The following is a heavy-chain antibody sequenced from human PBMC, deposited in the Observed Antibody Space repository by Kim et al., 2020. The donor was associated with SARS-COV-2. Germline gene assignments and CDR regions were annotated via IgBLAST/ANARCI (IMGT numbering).Heavy chain of an antibody. Sequence: KFQGRVTITADESTSTAYMELSSLRSEDTAVYYCARDLPYYDILTGPFDYWGQGTLVTVSS. D-gene: IGHD3-9*01. V-gene: IGHV1-69*01. J-gene: IGHJ4*02. CDR3: ARDLPYYDILTGPFDY.